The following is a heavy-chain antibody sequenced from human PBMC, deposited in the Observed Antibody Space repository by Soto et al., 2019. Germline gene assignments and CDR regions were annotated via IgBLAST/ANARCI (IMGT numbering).Heavy chain of an antibody. CDR2: ISHLETT. CDR3: DRGGGYEYFAF. V-gene: IGHV4-30-2*06. Sequence: SDTLALTCGVSVVTMGYCVYSLSCIRQSPGKGLELLGYISHLETTYYNPSFKRRLSLSIDRTRNQFSLSLSSMTAEDKAVYYCDRGGGYEYFAFWGKGINVTVS. J-gene: IGHJ6*03. CDR1: VVTMGYCVYS. D-gene: IGHD2-15*01.